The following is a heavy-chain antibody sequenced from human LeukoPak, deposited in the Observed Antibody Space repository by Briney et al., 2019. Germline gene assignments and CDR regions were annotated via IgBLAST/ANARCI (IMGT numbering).Heavy chain of an antibody. Sequence: ASVKVSCKASGYTFTGYYMHWVRQAPGQGLEWMGWINPNSGGTNYARKFQGRVTMTRDTSISTAYMELSRLRSDDTAVYYCARALRPNYSSSWSEPGYWGQGTLVTVSS. CDR2: INPNSGGT. D-gene: IGHD6-13*01. CDR1: GYTFTGYY. CDR3: ARALRPNYSSSWSEPGY. V-gene: IGHV1-2*02. J-gene: IGHJ4*02.